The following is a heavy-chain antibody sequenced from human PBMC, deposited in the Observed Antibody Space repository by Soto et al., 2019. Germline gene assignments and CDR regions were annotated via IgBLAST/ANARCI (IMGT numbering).Heavy chain of an antibody. J-gene: IGHJ6*02. D-gene: IGHD5-12*01. CDR3: AKGEGGYSGYDHYYGMDV. Sequence: QVQLVESGGGVVQPGRSLRLSCAASGFTFSSYGMHWVRQAPGKGLEWVAVISYDGSNKYYADSVKGRFTISRDNSKNPLYLQMNSLRAEDTAVYYCAKGEGGYSGYDHYYGMDVWGQGTTVTVSS. V-gene: IGHV3-30*18. CDR1: GFTFSSYG. CDR2: ISYDGSNK.